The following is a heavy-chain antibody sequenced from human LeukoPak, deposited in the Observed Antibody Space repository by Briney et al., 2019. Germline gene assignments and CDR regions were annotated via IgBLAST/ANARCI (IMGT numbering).Heavy chain of an antibody. D-gene: IGHD3-10*01. J-gene: IGHJ6*02. Sequence: GGSLRLSCAASGFTFSTYAIHWVRQAPGKGLEWVSSISSSSSYIYYADSVKGRFTISRDNAKNSLYLQMNSLRAEDTAVYYCAREHVLLWFGEEGYGMDVWGQGTTVTVSS. V-gene: IGHV3-21*01. CDR3: AREHVLLWFGEEGYGMDV. CDR1: GFTFSTYA. CDR2: ISSSSSYI.